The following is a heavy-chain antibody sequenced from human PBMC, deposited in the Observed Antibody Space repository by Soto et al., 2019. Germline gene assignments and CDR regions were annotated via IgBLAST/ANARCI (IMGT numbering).Heavy chain of an antibody. Sequence: SETLSLTCSVSGYLISSGYYWGWVRQTPGKGLEWLGSIDYSGKTYKNPSLESRVSASVDLSQNQFSLNLRSVTAADTAVYYCVKDDILTGYYIFVSGEDYYYGMDVWGQGTTVTVSS. D-gene: IGHD3-9*01. CDR1: GYLISSGYY. V-gene: IGHV4-38-2*02. J-gene: IGHJ6*02. CDR3: VKDDILTGYYIFVSGEDYYYGMDV. CDR2: IDYSGKT.